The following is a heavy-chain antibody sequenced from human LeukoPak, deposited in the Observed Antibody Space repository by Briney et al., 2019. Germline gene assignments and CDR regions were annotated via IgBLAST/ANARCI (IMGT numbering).Heavy chain of an antibody. Sequence: SGTLSLSCTLSGGSPSVDYWRCVPDPPEGRLERIGYIYYSGSTNYNPSLKSRVTISVDTSKNQFSLKLSSVTAGDTAVYYCARITYSSSWYFDYWGQGTLVTVSS. CDR2: IYYSGST. D-gene: IGHD6-13*01. J-gene: IGHJ4*02. CDR1: GGSPSVDY. V-gene: IGHV4-59*01. CDR3: ARITYSSSWYFDY.